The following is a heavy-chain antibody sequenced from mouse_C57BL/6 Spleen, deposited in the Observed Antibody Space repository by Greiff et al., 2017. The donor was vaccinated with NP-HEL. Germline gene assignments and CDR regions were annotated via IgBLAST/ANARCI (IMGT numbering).Heavy chain of an antibody. Sequence: EVKLMESEGGLVQPGSSMKLSCTASGFTFSDYYMAWVRQVPEKGLEWVANINYDGSSTYYLDSLKSRFIISRDNAKNILYLQMSSLKSEDTATYYCARDKLGLMDYWGQGTSVTVSS. J-gene: IGHJ4*01. CDR3: ARDKLGLMDY. CDR1: GFTFSDYY. CDR2: INYDGSST. V-gene: IGHV5-16*01. D-gene: IGHD4-1*01.